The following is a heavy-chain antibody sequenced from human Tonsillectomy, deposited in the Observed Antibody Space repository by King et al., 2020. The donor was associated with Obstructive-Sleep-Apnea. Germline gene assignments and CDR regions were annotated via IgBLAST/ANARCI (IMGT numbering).Heavy chain of an antibody. D-gene: IGHD3-10*01. Sequence: DVQLVESGGGLVQPGGSLRLSCAASGFTFSSYWMSWVRQAPGKGLEWVANIKQDGSEKYYVDSVKGRFTISRDNAKNSLYLQMNSLRAEDTAVYYCARESFGELLVIFDYWGQGTLVTVSS. J-gene: IGHJ4*02. CDR1: GFTFSSYW. CDR3: ARESFGELLVIFDY. V-gene: IGHV3-7*01. CDR2: IKQDGSEK.